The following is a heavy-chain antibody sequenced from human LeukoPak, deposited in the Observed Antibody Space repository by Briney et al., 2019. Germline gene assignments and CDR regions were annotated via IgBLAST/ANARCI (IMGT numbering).Heavy chain of an antibody. CDR2: IYHNGDT. V-gene: IGHV4-59*08. CDR3: ARRQLGKTFDY. CDR1: GGSISSYY. Sequence: PSETLSLTCTVSGGSISSYYWSWIRQPPGKALEWTGYIYHNGDTNYNPSLKSRVTISVDTSKNQFSLRLNSVTAADTAVYYCARRQLGKTFDYWGQGTLVTVPS. D-gene: IGHD3-16*01. J-gene: IGHJ4*02.